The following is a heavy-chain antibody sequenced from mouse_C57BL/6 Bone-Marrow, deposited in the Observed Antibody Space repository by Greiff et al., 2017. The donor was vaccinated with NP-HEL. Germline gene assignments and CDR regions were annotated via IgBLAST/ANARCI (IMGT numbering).Heavy chain of an antibody. CDR1: GFNIKDDY. CDR2: IDPGSGDT. CDR3: TTSAR. V-gene: IGHV14-4*01. J-gene: IGHJ3*01. Sequence: EVKLVESGAELVRPGASVKLSCTASGFNIKDDYMHWVKQRPEQGLEWIGWIDPGSGDTEYASKFQGKATITADTSSTTAYLQLSSLTSYDTAVYDCTTSARRGKGTLVT.